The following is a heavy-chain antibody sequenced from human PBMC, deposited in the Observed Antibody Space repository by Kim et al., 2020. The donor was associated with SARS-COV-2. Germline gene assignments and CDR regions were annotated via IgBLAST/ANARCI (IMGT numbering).Heavy chain of an antibody. D-gene: IGHD3-10*01. Sequence: SETLSLTCTVSGGSISSGSYYWSWIRQPAGKGLVWIGRMYTSGSTNYNPSLKSRVTISVDTSKNQFSMKLSSVTAADTAVYYCAKELLWFGELLLLNWFEPWGPEALLTLSS. J-gene: IGHJ5*02. CDR1: GGSISSGSYY. CDR2: MYTSGST. V-gene: IGHV4-61*02. CDR3: AKELLWFGELLLLNWFEP.